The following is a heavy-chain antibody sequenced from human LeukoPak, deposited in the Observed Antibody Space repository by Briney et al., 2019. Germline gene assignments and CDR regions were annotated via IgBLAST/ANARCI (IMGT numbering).Heavy chain of an antibody. CDR3: AKDPARIAAAGTFDY. CDR1: GFTFSSYG. V-gene: IGHV3-30*02. Sequence: GGSLRLSCAASGFTFSSYGMHWVRQAPGKGLEWVAFIRYDGSNKYYADSVKGRFTISRDNSKNTLYLQMNSLRAEDTAVYYCAKDPARIAAAGTFDYWGRGTLVTVSS. D-gene: IGHD6-13*01. J-gene: IGHJ4*02. CDR2: IRYDGSNK.